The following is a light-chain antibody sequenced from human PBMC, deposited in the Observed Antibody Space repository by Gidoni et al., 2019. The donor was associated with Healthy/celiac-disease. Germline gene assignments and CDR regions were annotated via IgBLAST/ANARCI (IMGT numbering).Light chain of an antibody. CDR2: GAT. CDR3: QQYGSSPT. J-gene: IGKJ1*01. V-gene: IGKV3-20*01. Sequence: EIVLTQSPGTLSLSPGERATLSCRASQSVSSSYLAWYQQKPGQAPRLLIDGATSRATGIPSMFGSSGSGADFTLTISRLEPEDFAVYYCQQYGSSPTFGQGTKVEIK. CDR1: QSVSSSY.